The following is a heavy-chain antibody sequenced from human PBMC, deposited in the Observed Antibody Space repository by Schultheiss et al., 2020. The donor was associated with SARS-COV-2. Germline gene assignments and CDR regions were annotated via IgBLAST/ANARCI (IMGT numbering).Heavy chain of an antibody. D-gene: IGHD4-11*01. Sequence: GESLKISCAASGFTVSSNYMSWIRQAPGKGLEWVSVIYSGGSTYYADSVKGRFTISRDNSKNTLYLQMNSLRAEDTAVYYCASSTVYYYYYGMDVWGQGTTVTVSS. V-gene: IGHV3-53*01. CDR2: IYSGGST. J-gene: IGHJ6*02. CDR3: ASSTVYYYYYGMDV. CDR1: GFTVSSNY.